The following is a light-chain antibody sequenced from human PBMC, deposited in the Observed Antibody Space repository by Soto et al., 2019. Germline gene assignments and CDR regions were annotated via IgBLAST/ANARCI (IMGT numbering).Light chain of an antibody. V-gene: IGKV3-20*01. J-gene: IGKJ4*01. CDR2: GAS. CDR3: QHYGDSPPRVT. CDR1: QSFSSSY. Sequence: EIVLTQSPGTLSLSPGQRATLSCRASQSFSSSYLAWYQQKPGQAPRLLIYGASSRATGIPDRFSGSGSGTDFSLTISRLEPEDFAVYYCQHYGDSPPRVTFGGGTKVDIK.